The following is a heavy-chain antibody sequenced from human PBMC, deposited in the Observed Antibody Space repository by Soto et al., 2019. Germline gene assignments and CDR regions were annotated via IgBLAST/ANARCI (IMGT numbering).Heavy chain of an antibody. CDR3: ARLNTAMVTLNYYYGMDV. D-gene: IGHD5-18*01. CDR1: GYSFTSYW. J-gene: IGHJ6*02. CDR2: IYPGDSDT. Sequence: SLKISCKGSGYSFTSYWIVWVRQMPGKGLEWMGFIYPGDSDTRYSPSFQGQVTISADKSISTAYLQWSSLKASDTAMYYCARLNTAMVTLNYYYGMDVWGQGTTVTVSS. V-gene: IGHV5-51*01.